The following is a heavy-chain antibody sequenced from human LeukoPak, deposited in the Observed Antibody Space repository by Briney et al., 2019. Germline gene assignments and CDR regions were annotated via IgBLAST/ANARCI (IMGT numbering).Heavy chain of an antibody. V-gene: IGHV1-2*02. CDR1: GYTFTGYY. Sequence: TSVKVSCKASGYTFTGYYMHWVRQAPGQGLEWMGWINPNSGGTNFAQRFQGRVTMTRDTSISTAYMELSRLRSDDTAVYYCARGDYYDSSGYLDYWGQGTLVTVSS. D-gene: IGHD3-22*01. J-gene: IGHJ4*02. CDR3: ARGDYYDSSGYLDY. CDR2: INPNSGGT.